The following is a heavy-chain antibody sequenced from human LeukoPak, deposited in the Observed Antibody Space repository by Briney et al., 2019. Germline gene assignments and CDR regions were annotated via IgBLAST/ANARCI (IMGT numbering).Heavy chain of an antibody. V-gene: IGHV3-30-3*01. CDR2: ISYDGSNK. Sequence: PGGSLRLSCAASGFTFSSYAMRWVRQAPGKGLEWVAVISYDGSNKYYADSVKGRFTISRDNSKNTLYLQMNSLRAEDTAVYYCARDLVSQDFWSGYYGGSAMGYWGQGTLVTVSS. J-gene: IGHJ4*02. CDR1: GFTFSSYA. D-gene: IGHD3-3*01. CDR3: ARDLVSQDFWSGYYGGSAMGY.